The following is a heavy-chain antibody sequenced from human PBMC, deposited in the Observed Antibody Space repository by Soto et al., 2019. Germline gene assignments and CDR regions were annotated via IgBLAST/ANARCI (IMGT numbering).Heavy chain of an antibody. CDR3: VKDRDSNSWPSRDV. CDR2: IIPIFGTA. Sequence: SVKVSCKASGGTFSSYAISWVRQAPGQGLEWMGGIIPIFGTANYAQKFQGRVTITADESTSTAYMELRSLRSDDTAIYYCVKDRDSNSWPSRDVWGPGTTVTVSS. V-gene: IGHV1-69*13. CDR1: GGTFSSYA. J-gene: IGHJ6*02. D-gene: IGHD3-22*01.